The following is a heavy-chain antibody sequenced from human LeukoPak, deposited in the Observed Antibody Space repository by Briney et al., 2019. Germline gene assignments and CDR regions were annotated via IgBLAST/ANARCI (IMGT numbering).Heavy chain of an antibody. D-gene: IGHD4-17*01. CDR1: GFTFDDYG. CDR2: INWNGDST. V-gene: IGHV3-20*04. J-gene: IGHJ4*02. CDR3: ARDQATVTSGDFDY. Sequence: PGGSLRLSCAASGFTFDDYGMSWVRQIPGKGLEWVSGINWNGDSTKYADSVKGRFIISRDNAKNSLYLQMNSLRVEDTALYYCARDQATVTSGDFDYWGQGTLVTVSS.